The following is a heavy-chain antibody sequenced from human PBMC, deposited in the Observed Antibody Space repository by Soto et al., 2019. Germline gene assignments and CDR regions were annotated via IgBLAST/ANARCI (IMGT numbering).Heavy chain of an antibody. CDR3: ARDYSGNYKVLFYLDF. J-gene: IGHJ4*02. CDR1: GFSFSTYA. Sequence: QVQRVQSGGGVVQPGRSLRLSCAASGFSFSTYAMHWVRQAPGKGLEWVAVIWYDGSTKYYSDSVRGRFTISRDNSNKTLYLQMSSLGAEDTAVYYCARDYSGNYKVLFYLDFWGQGTLVTVSS. V-gene: IGHV3-33*01. CDR2: IWYDGSTK. D-gene: IGHD1-26*01.